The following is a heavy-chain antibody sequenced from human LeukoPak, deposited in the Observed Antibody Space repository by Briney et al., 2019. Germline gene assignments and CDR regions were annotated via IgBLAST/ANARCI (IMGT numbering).Heavy chain of an antibody. V-gene: IGHV5-51*01. CDR2: VYPDDSRV. CDR1: GYDFFGYW. Sequence: GASLQIPSKGFGYDFFGYWNAWVRQMPGKGLEWMGIVYPDDSRVTYSPSIQGQITISADKAINTAYLQWNSLKASDSAMYYCARLGAARGGEAFDLWGHGTMVIVS. D-gene: IGHD3-10*01. J-gene: IGHJ3*01. CDR3: ARLGAARGGEAFDL.